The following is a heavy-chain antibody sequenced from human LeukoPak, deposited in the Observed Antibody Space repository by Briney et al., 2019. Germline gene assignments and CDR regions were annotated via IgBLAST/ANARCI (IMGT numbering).Heavy chain of an antibody. Sequence: GGSLRLSCAASGFTFSSYSMNWVRQAPGKGLEWISYISSSSSTIYYADSVKGRFTISRDNAKNSLYLQINSLRAEDTAVYYCAKRLRHALGAFDIWGQGTMVTVSS. CDR3: AKRLRHALGAFDI. CDR2: ISSSSSTI. V-gene: IGHV3-48*01. D-gene: IGHD5-12*01. CDR1: GFTFSSYS. J-gene: IGHJ3*02.